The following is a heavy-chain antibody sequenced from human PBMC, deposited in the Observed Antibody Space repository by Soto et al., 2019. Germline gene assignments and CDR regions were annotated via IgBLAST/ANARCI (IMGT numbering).Heavy chain of an antibody. CDR2: IYYSGST. D-gene: IGHD2-2*01. J-gene: IGHJ5*02. CDR1: GGSISSGGYY. CDR3: ARSLIPAAIRTGWFDP. Sequence: SETLSLTCTVSGGSISSGGYYWSWIRQHPGKGLEWIGYIYYSGSTYYNPSLKSRVTISVDTSKNQFSLKLSSVTAADTAVYYCARSLIPAAIRTGWFDPWGQGTLVTVS. V-gene: IGHV4-31*03.